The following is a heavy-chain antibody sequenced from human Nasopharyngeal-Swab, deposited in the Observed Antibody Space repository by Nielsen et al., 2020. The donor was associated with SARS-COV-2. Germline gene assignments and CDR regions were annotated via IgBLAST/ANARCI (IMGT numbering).Heavy chain of an antibody. D-gene: IGHD1-26*01. CDR2: IYYSGST. J-gene: IGHJ4*02. Sequence: SETLSLTCTVSGGSISSGGYYWSWIRQHPGKGLEWIGYIYYSGSTYYNPSLKSRVTISVDTSKNQFSLKLSSVTAADTAVYYCASAIAGATNGIDYWGQGTLVTVSS. CDR1: GGSISSGGYY. CDR3: ASAIAGATNGIDY. V-gene: IGHV4-31*03.